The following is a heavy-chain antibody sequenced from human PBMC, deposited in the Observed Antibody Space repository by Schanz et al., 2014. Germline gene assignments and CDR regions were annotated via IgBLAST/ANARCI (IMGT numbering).Heavy chain of an antibody. D-gene: IGHD3-22*01. Sequence: EVQLVESGGGLVQPGGSLRLSCAASGFTFSNYWMHWVRQAPGKGLVWVSRINWSDGGSTGYADSVRGRFTISRDNAKNTLYLQMNTLRAEDTAVYYCARKMKVGVFGGKGHDSLDIWGQGTMVTVSS. CDR1: GFTFSNYW. V-gene: IGHV3-74*01. CDR3: ARKMKVGVFGGKGHDSLDI. J-gene: IGHJ3*02. CDR2: INWSDGGST.